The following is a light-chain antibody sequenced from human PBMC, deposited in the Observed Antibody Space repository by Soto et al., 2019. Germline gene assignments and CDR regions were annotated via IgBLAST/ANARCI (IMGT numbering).Light chain of an antibody. CDR2: KAS. J-gene: IGKJ1*01. CDR3: QHDNSYYEQ. V-gene: IGKV1-5*03. CDR1: QTISSW. Sequence: DIQMTQSPSTLSGSVGDRVTITCRASQTISSWLAWYQQKPGKAPKLLIYKASTLKSGVPSRFSGSGSGTEFTLTISSLQPDDFETYSCQHDNSYYEQFGKGTKVDI.